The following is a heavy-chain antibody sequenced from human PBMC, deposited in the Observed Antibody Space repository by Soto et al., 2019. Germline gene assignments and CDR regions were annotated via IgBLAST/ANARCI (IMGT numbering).Heavy chain of an antibody. Sequence: PGESLKISCAASGFTFSAYAMSWVRQAPGKGLEWVSSINVDDSAYYADSVKGRFTISRDNSKSTVFLELSSLRVEDTATFYCAKNYYFDHWGQGTQVTVSS. V-gene: IGHV3-23*01. CDR1: GFTFSAYA. CDR2: INVDDSA. CDR3: AKNYYFDH. J-gene: IGHJ4*02.